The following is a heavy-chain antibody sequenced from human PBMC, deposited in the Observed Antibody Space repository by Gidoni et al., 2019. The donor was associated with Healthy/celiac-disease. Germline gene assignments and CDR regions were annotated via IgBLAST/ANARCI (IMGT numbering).Heavy chain of an antibody. D-gene: IGHD2-2*02. CDR2: ISYDGSNK. V-gene: IGHV3-30-3*01. CDR3: AREGYCSSTSCYTSFDYYYGMDV. CDR1: GFTFSSYS. Sequence: QVQLVESGGGVVKPGRSLRLSCAASGFTFSSYSLHWVRQAPGKGLGWVSVISYDGSNKYCADSVNGRFTISRDNSKNTLYLQMNSLRAEDTAVYYCAREGYCSSTSCYTSFDYYYGMDVWGQGTTVTVSS. J-gene: IGHJ6*02.